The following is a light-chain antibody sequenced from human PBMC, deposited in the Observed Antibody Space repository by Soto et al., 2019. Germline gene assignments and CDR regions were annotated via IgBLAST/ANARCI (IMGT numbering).Light chain of an antibody. CDR3: QQRRYWPT. CDR2: DAS. J-gene: IGKJ1*01. Sequence: EIVLTQSPATLSLSPGESATLSCRANESVNSYLAWYKQKPGQAPRLLIFDASNRASGIPVRFSGSGFGSDFSLTISSLEPEDVAVYFCQQRRYWPTFGQGTKVDIK. V-gene: IGKV3-11*01. CDR1: ESVNSY.